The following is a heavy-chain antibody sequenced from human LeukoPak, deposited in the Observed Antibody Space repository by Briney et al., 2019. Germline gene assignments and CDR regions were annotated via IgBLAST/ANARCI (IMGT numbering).Heavy chain of an antibody. V-gene: IGHV1-2*02. Sequence: ASVKVSCKASGYTFTGYYMHWVRQAPGQGLGGMGWINPNSGGTNYAQKFQGRVTMTRDTSISTAYMELSRLRSDDTAVYYCAKITPGDYARERFNWFDPWGQGTLVTVSS. CDR3: AKITPGDYARERFNWFDP. J-gene: IGHJ5*02. CDR1: GYTFTGYY. D-gene: IGHD4-17*01. CDR2: INPNSGGT.